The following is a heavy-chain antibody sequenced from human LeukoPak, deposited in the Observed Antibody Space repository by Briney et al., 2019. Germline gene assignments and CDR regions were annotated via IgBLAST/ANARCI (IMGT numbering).Heavy chain of an antibody. Sequence: SETLSLTCTVSGGSISSYYWSWIRQPPGKGLEWIGYIYYSGSTNYNPSLKSRVTISVDTSKNQFSLKLSSVTAADTAVYYCARRDVLRYFDWYGTPYFDYWGQGTLVTVSS. CDR1: GGSISSYY. CDR2: IYYSGST. D-gene: IGHD3-9*01. J-gene: IGHJ4*02. CDR3: ARRDVLRYFDWYGTPYFDY. V-gene: IGHV4-59*12.